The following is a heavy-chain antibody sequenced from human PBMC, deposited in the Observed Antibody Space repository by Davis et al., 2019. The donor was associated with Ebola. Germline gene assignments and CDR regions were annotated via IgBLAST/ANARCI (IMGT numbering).Heavy chain of an antibody. D-gene: IGHD3-3*01. V-gene: IGHV3-64D*08. CDR3: VGQYHDFWSGYYPRWVDP. CDR1: GFTFASAW. Sequence: GESLKISCAASGFTFASAWMSWVRQAPGKGLEYVSAISGSGDSTYYADSVKGRFTISRDNSKNTLSLQMRSLRTEDTAVYYCVGQYHDFWSGYYPRWVDPWGQGTLVTVSS. J-gene: IGHJ5*02. CDR2: ISGSGDST.